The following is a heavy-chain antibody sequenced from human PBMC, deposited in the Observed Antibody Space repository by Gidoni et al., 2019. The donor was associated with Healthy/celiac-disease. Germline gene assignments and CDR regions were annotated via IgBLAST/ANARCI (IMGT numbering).Heavy chain of an antibody. CDR1: VGSISSSSYY. CDR3: ASSSGYAAFDY. J-gene: IGHJ4*02. V-gene: IGHV4-39*01. Sequence: QPQLPESRSGLVKPSATLSLTCTVSVGSISSSSYYWGWIRQPPGKVLGWIGSIYYSGSTYYNPSLKSRVTISVDTSKNQFSMKLSAVTAADTAVYYCASSSGYAAFDYWGQGTLVTVSS. CDR2: IYYSGST. D-gene: IGHD5-12*01.